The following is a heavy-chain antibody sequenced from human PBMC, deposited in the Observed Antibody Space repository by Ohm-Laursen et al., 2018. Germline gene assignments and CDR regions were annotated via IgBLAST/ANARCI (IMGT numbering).Heavy chain of an antibody. D-gene: IGHD3-3*01. CDR1: GYTFTDYY. CDR2: INLNSGVT. CDR3: ARDDSLDY. Sequence: ASVKVSCKASGYTFTDYYLHWVRQAPGQGLEWMGWINLNSGVTNIAQKFQGRVTMTRDTSINTAYMELSRLTFDDTAVYYCARDDSLDYWGHGTLGTVSS. V-gene: IGHV1-2*02. J-gene: IGHJ4*01.